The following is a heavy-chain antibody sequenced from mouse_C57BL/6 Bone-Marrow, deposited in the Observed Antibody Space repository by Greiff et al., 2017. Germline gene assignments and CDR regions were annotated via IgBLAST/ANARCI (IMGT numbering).Heavy chain of an antibody. J-gene: IGHJ3*01. D-gene: IGHD2-3*01. Sequence: EVQVVESGGDLVKPGGSLKLSCAASGFTFSSYGMSWVRQTPDKRLEWVATISSGGSYTYYPDSVKGRFTISRDNAKNTLYLQMSSLKSEDTAMYYCARRGYYGFAYWGQGTLVTVSA. CDR1: GFTFSSYG. CDR2: ISSGGSYT. V-gene: IGHV5-6*01. CDR3: ARRGYYGFAY.